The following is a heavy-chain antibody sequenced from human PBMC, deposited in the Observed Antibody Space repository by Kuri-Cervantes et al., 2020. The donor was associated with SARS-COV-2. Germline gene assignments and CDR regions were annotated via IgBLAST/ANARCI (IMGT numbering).Heavy chain of an antibody. D-gene: IGHD1-26*01. V-gene: IGHV1-69*13. CDR2: IIPIFGTA. CDR3: ARHQSETYLSNFDY. CDR1: GGTFSSYA. Sequence: SVKLSCKASGGTFSSYAISWVRQAPGQGLEWRGGIIPIFGTANYAQKFQGRVTITADESTSTAYMELSSLRSEDTAVYYCARHQSETYLSNFDYWGQGTLVTVSS. J-gene: IGHJ4*02.